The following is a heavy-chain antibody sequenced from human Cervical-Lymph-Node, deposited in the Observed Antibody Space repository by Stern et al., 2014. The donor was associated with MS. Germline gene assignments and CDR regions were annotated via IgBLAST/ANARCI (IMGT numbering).Heavy chain of an antibody. CDR1: GFTFSTYS. Sequence: EMQLVESGGGLVQPGGSLRLSCAASGFTFSTYSMNWVRQAPGKGLEWISYIGSSSIITFYADSVKGRFTVSRDNAKNSLFLQMRSLRAEDTAVYYCARDAWGATAVTPDYWGQGTLVTVSS. CDR3: ARDAWGATAVTPDY. V-gene: IGHV3-48*01. D-gene: IGHD4-23*01. J-gene: IGHJ4*02. CDR2: IGSSSIIT.